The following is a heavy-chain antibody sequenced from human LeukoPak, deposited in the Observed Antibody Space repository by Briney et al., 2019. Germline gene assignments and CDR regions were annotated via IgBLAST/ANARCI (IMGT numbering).Heavy chain of an antibody. V-gene: IGHV4-59*01. Sequence: SETLSLTCTVSGGSISSYYWSWIRQPPGKGLEWIGYIYYSGSTNYNPSLKSRVTISVDTSKNQFSLKLSSVTAADTAVYYCASGSNGSGSSYYFDYWGQETLATVSS. CDR1: GGSISSYY. D-gene: IGHD3-10*01. CDR3: ASGSNGSGSSYYFDY. CDR2: IYYSGST. J-gene: IGHJ4*02.